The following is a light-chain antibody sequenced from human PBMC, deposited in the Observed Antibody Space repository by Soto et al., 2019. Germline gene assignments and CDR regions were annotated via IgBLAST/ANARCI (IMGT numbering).Light chain of an antibody. J-gene: IGLJ2*01. CDR1: SSNIGSNT. V-gene: IGLV1-44*01. Sequence: QSVLTQPPSASGTPGQRVTISCSGSSSNIGSNTVNWYQQLPGTAPKLLIYSNIHRPSGVPDRFSGSKSGTSASLAISGLQNDDEADYYCATWDDSLHGMVFGGGTKLTVL. CDR2: SNI. CDR3: ATWDDSLHGMV.